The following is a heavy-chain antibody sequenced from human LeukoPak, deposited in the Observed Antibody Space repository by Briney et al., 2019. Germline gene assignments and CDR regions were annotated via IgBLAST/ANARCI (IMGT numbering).Heavy chain of an antibody. CDR3: AREGGSSWYYYFDY. V-gene: IGHV3-23*01. D-gene: IGHD6-13*01. CDR1: GFTFSSYA. Sequence: PGGSLRLSCAASGFTFSSYAMSWVRQAPGKGLEWVSAISGSGGSTYYADSVKGRFTISRDNAKNSLYLQMNSLRAEDTAVYYCAREGGSSWYYYFDYWGQGTLVTVSS. CDR2: ISGSGGST. J-gene: IGHJ4*02.